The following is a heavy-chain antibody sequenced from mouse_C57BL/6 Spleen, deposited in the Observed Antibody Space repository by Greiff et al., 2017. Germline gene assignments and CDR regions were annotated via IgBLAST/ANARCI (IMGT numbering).Heavy chain of an antibody. D-gene: IGHD1-1*01. CDR3: ARVYYGDYYAMDY. CDR1: GYTFTSYW. Sequence: VQLQQPGAELVKPGASVKMSCKASGYTFTSYWITWVKQRPGQGLEWIGDIYPGSGSTKYNEKFKSKATLTVDTSSSTAYMQLSSLTSEDSAVYYCARVYYGDYYAMDYWGQGTSVTVSS. V-gene: IGHV1-55*01. CDR2: IYPGSGST. J-gene: IGHJ4*01.